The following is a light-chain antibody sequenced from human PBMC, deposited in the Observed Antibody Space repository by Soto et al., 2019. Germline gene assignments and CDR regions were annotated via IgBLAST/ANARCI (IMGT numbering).Light chain of an antibody. CDR1: RIGYKT. CDR2: DDS. CDR3: QVWDSRRDQCV. Sequence: SYELTQPPSVSVAPGQTAKITCGGNRIGYKTVHWYQQKPGQAPVVVVHDDSDRPAGIPERFSGANSGNTATLTISRVEAGDEADYSSQVWDSRRDQCVFGTATKLTVL. V-gene: IGLV3-21*02. J-gene: IGLJ1*01.